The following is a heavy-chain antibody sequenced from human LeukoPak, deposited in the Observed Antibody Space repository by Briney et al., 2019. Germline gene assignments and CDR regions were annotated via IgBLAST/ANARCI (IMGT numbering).Heavy chain of an antibody. Sequence: SETLSLTCTVSGGSIIISNYYWGWIRQSPGKGPECIGKISYSGTTYYNPSLRSRVHMSVDTSKNQFSLSLSSVTAADTAVYYCARLTDFWGQGILVTVSS. CDR3: ARLTDF. V-gene: IGHV4-39*01. CDR2: ISYSGTT. J-gene: IGHJ4*02. CDR1: GGSIIISNYY.